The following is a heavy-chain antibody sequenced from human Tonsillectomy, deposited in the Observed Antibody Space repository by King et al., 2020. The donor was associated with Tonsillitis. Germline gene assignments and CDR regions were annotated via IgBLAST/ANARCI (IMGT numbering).Heavy chain of an antibody. D-gene: IGHD2-8*01. V-gene: IGHV4-34*01. CDR2: INHSGST. CDR3: ASLMRAVWFDP. J-gene: IGHJ5*02. CDR1: GGAFSDYY. Sequence: VQLQQWGAGLLKPSETLSLTCAVYGGAFSDYYWTWIRHPPGKGLEWIGEINHSGSTNYNPPPNSRVTISVDTSKNQFSLKLSSVIAADTAVYYCASLMRAVWFDPWGQGTLVTVSS.